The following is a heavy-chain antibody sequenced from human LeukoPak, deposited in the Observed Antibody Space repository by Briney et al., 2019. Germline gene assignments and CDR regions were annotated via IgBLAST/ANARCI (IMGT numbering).Heavy chain of an antibody. J-gene: IGHJ3*02. CDR1: GFTFSNFW. V-gene: IGHV3-7*03. CDR3: ARDPFDCTNGVCYTDAFDI. D-gene: IGHD2-8*01. CDR2: IKQDETEK. Sequence: GGSLRLSCTASGFTFSNFWMGWVRQAPGKGLEWVANIKQDETEKFYLGSVKGRFTISRDDAKNSLCLQMNSLRVEDTALYYCARDPFDCTNGVCYTDAFDIWGQGTMVTVSS.